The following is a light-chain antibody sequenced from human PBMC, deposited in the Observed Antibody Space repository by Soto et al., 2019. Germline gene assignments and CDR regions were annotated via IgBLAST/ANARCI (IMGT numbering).Light chain of an antibody. CDR2: DAS. Sequence: EIVFTQSPATLSLSPGERASLSCRASHYVSSFLAWYQQKAGQAPRLLIYDASHRATGIPARFSGSGSGTEFTLTITSLQSEDFAVYYCQQYNNWPPGTFGQGTKVDIK. CDR3: QQYNNWPPGT. J-gene: IGKJ1*01. V-gene: IGKV3-11*01. CDR1: HYVSSF.